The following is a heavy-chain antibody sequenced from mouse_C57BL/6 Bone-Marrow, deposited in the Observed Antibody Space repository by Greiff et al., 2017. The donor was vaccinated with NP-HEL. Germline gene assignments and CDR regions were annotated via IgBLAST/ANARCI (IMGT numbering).Heavy chain of an antibody. J-gene: IGHJ4*01. CDR1: GFTFSSYA. V-gene: IGHV5-9-1*02. CDR2: ISSGGDYI. D-gene: IGHD1-1*01. CDR3: TRGGGSHYYAMDY. Sequence: EVKLMESGEGLVKPGGSLKLSCAASGFTFSSYAMSWVRQTPEKRLEWVAYISSGGDYIYYADTVKGRFTISRDNARKTLYLQMSSLKSEDTAMYYCTRGGGSHYYAMDYWGQGTSVTVSS.